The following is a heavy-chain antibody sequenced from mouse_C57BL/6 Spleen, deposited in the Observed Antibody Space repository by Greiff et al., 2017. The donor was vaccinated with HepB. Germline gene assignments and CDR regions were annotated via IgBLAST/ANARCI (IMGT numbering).Heavy chain of an antibody. CDR3: AREGHYYGSLDY. Sequence: VQLQQSGPELVKPGASVKISCKASGYTFTDYYMNWVKQSHGKSLEWIGDINPNNGGTSYNQKFKGKATLTVDKSSSTAYMELRSLTSEDSAVYYCAREGHYYGSLDYWGQGTTLTVSS. CDR1: GYTFTDYY. D-gene: IGHD1-1*01. V-gene: IGHV1-26*01. J-gene: IGHJ2*01. CDR2: INPNNGGT.